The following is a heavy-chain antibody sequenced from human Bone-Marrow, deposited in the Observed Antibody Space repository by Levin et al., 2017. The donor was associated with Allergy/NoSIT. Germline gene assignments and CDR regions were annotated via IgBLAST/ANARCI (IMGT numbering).Heavy chain of an antibody. CDR2: IFSSGST. CDR1: GGSISGTDYY. J-gene: IGHJ6*03. Sequence: PSETLSLTCTVSGGSISGTDYYWSWIRQPAGKGLEWIGRIFSSGSTNYNPSLKSRVTISVDTSKNQFSLKLSSLTAADTAVYYCAREGDAAAGGLYFHYYYMDVWGKGTTVTVSS. CDR3: AREGDAAAGGLYFHYYYMDV. V-gene: IGHV4-61*02. D-gene: IGHD6-13*01.